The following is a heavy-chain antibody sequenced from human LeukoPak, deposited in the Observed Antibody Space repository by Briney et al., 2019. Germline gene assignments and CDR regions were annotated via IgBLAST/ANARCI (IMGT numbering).Heavy chain of an antibody. CDR1: GFTFSSYW. V-gene: IGHV3-7*01. Sequence: GGSLRLSCAASGFTFSSYWMSWVRQAPGKGLEWVANIKQDGSEEYYVDSVKGRFTISRDNAKNSLYLQMNSLRAEDTAVYYCARVHYDSSGYYEGRSFWFDPWGQGTLVTVSS. CDR3: ARVHYDSSGYYEGRSFWFDP. J-gene: IGHJ5*02. CDR2: IKQDGSEE. D-gene: IGHD3-22*01.